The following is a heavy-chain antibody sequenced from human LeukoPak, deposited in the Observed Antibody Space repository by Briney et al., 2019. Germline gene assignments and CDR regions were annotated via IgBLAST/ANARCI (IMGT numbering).Heavy chain of an antibody. D-gene: IGHD4-17*01. CDR2: IYYSGST. CDR3: AREHDYGDYFDY. V-gene: IGHV4-59*01. CDR1: GGSICSYY. J-gene: IGHJ4*02. Sequence: PSETLSLTCTVSGGSICSYYWSWIRQPPGKGLEWIGYIYYSGSTNYNPSLKSRVTISVDTSKNQFSLKLSSVTAADTAVYYCAREHDYGDYFDYWGQGTLVTVSS.